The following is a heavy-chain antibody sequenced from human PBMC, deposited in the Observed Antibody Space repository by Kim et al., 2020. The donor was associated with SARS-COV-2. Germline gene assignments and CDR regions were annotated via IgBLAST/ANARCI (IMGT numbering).Heavy chain of an antibody. CDR3: AKDGDRRGYSYGYYFDY. Sequence: GGSLRLSCAASGFTFSSYGMHWVRQAPGKGLEWVAVIWYDGSNKYYADSVKGRFTISRDNSKNTLYLQMNSLRAEDTAVYYCAKDGDRRGYSYGYYFDYWGQGTLLTVSS. CDR2: IWYDGSNK. D-gene: IGHD5-18*01. V-gene: IGHV3-33*06. CDR1: GFTFSSYG. J-gene: IGHJ4*02.